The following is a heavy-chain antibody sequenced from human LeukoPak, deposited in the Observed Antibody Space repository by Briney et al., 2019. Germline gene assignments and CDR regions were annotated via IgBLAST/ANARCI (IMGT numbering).Heavy chain of an antibody. CDR3: ARDDYGGNLADY. V-gene: IGHV4-31*03. J-gene: IGHJ4*02. Sequence: PSETLSLTCTVSGGSISSGGYYWSWIRQHPGKGLEWIGYIYYSGSTYYNPSLKSRVTISVDTSKNQFSLKLSSVTAADTAVYYCARDDYGGNLADYWGQGTLVTVSS. CDR1: GGSISSGGYY. D-gene: IGHD4-23*01. CDR2: IYYSGST.